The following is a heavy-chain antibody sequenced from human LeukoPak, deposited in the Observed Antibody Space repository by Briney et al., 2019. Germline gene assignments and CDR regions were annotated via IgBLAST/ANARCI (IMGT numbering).Heavy chain of an antibody. CDR1: GYTFTSYD. D-gene: IGHD3-10*01. CDR3: ARAAPMARGYYGMDV. V-gene: IGHV1-18*01. J-gene: IGHJ6*02. Sequence: GASVKVSFTASGYTFTSYDISWVRQAPGQGLEWMGRVSAYNGNTSYAQKFQGRVTMTTDTSTSTAYMELRSLRSDDTAVFHCARAAPMARGYYGMDVWGQGTAVTVSS. CDR2: VSAYNGNT.